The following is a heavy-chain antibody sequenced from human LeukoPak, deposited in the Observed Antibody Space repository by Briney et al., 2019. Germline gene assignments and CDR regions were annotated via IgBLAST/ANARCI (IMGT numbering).Heavy chain of an antibody. J-gene: IGHJ4*02. Sequence: WDPLSLICSVWGGSISCYYWIGMQQPPGKGVEWIGYIYYSGSTNYNPSLKSRVTISVDTSKTQFSLKLSSVTAADTAVYYCARRRSLGGDCCYNDYWGQGTLVTVSS. CDR1: GGSISCYY. CDR2: IYYSGST. D-gene: IGHD2-21*02. CDR3: ARRRSLGGDCCYNDY. V-gene: IGHV4-59*07.